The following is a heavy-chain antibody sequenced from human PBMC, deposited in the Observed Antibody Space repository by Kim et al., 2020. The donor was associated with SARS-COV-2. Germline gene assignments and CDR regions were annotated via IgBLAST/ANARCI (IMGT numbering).Heavy chain of an antibody. Sequence: GESLKISCKGSGYSFTSYWIGWVRQMPGKGLEWMGIIYPGDYDTRYSPSFQGQVTIPADKSISTAYLQWSSLKASDTAMYYCARRWPGRAGDVITFFGGSFDPWVERTLVTVSS. CDR2: IYPGDYDT. CDR1: GYSFTSYW. J-gene: IGHJ5*02. CDR3: ARRWPGRAGDVITFFGGSFDP. D-gene: IGHD3-3*01. V-gene: IGHV5-51*01.